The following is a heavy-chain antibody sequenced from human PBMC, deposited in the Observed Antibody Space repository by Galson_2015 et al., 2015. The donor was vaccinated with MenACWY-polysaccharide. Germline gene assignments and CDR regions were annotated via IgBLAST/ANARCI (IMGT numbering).Heavy chain of an antibody. CDR3: ATQWFGEA. Sequence: SLRLSCAASGFTFSSSWMHWVRQAPGKGLEWVSGVSASGAVTYYADSVKGRFTISRDNSKNTLYLQMNSLRAEDTAVYYCATQWFGEAWGQGTLVTVSS. J-gene: IGHJ4*02. CDR1: GFTFSSSW. D-gene: IGHD3-10*01. V-gene: IGHV3-23*01. CDR2: VSASGAVT.